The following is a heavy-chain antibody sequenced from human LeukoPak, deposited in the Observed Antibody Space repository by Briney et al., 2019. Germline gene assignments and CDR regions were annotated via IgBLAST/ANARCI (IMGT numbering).Heavy chain of an antibody. CDR2: ISWNSGSI. Sequence: GGSLRLSCAVSGFTFDDYAMHWVRQAPGKGLEWVSGISWNSGSIGYADSVKGRFTISRDNAKNSLYLQMNSLRAEDMALYYCAKDRYSRGVGGLDYWGQGTLVTVSS. CDR3: AKDRYSRGVGGLDY. D-gene: IGHD6-13*01. V-gene: IGHV3-9*03. J-gene: IGHJ4*02. CDR1: GFTFDDYA.